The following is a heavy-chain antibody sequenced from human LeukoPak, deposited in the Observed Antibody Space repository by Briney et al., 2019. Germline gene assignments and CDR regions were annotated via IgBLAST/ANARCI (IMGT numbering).Heavy chain of an antibody. Sequence: GASVKVSCKASGYTFTSYGISWVRQAPGQGLESMGWISAYNGNTNYPQKLQGRVTMTTHTSTSTAYMELRSLRCDDTAVYYCARVGGYCSSTSCHYDYWGQGTLVTVSS. CDR1: GYTFTSYG. CDR2: ISAYNGNT. CDR3: ARVGGYCSSTSCHYDY. D-gene: IGHD2-2*01. V-gene: IGHV1-18*01. J-gene: IGHJ4*02.